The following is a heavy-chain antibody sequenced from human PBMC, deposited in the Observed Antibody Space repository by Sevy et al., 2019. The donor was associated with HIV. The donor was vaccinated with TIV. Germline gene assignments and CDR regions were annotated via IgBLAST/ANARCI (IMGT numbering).Heavy chain of an antibody. D-gene: IGHD2-2*01. Sequence: GGSLRLSCAASGFTFSSYGMHWVRQAPGKGLEWVAFIRYDGRNKYYADSVKGRFTISRDNSKNTLYLQMNSLRAEDTAVYYCAKDRVPAAIHYYYGMDVWGQGTTVTVSS. V-gene: IGHV3-30*02. CDR2: IRYDGRNK. J-gene: IGHJ6*02. CDR1: GFTFSSYG. CDR3: AKDRVPAAIHYYYGMDV.